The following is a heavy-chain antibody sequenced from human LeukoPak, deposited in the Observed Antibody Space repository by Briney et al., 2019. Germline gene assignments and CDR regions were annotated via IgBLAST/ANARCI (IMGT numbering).Heavy chain of an antibody. Sequence: GGSLRLSCAASGFTFSSYAMNWVRQAPGKGLEWVSAISGRDSSTYYADSVKGRFTISRDNSKNTLYLQMNSLGAEDTAVYYCAKDYGGRTYYFDYWGQGTLVTVSS. D-gene: IGHD1-26*01. CDR2: ISGRDSST. V-gene: IGHV3-23*01. J-gene: IGHJ4*02. CDR1: GFTFSSYA. CDR3: AKDYGGRTYYFDY.